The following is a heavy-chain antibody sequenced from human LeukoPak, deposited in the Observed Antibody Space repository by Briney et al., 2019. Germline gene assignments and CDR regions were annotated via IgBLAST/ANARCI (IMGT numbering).Heavy chain of an antibody. CDR1: GFTFSSYE. V-gene: IGHV3-48*03. J-gene: IGHJ3*02. CDR2: ISSSGSTI. D-gene: IGHD6-19*01. CDR3: AKVRKAVGAFDI. Sequence: GGSLRLSCAASGFTFSSYEMNWVRQAPGKGLEWVSYISSSGSTIYYADSVKGRFTISRDNSKNTLYLQMNSLRAEDTAVYYCAKVRKAVGAFDIWGQGTMVTVSS.